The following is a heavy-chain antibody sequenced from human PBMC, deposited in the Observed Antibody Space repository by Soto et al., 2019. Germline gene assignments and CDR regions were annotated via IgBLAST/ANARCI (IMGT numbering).Heavy chain of an antibody. V-gene: IGHV4-38-2*01. CDR3: ARVNWNPDY. CDR2: IYRSGST. Sequence: SETLCITCAFSEYSISIGYHWGWIRQPPGKGLEWIATIYRSGSTYYNPSLKSRVTISVDTSKNQFSLKLSSVTAAETAVYYCARVNWNPDYWGQGTLVTAPQ. CDR1: EYSISIGYH. D-gene: IGHD1-1*01. J-gene: IGHJ4*02.